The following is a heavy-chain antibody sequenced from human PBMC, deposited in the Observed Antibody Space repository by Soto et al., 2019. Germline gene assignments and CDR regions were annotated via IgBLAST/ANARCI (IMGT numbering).Heavy chain of an antibody. CDR2: IWYDGSNK. Sequence: GGSLRLSCAASGFTFSSYGMHWVRQAPGKGLEWVAVIWYDGSNKYYADSVKGRFTISRDNSKNTLYLQMNSLRAEDTAVYYCAGNRLAARPPLYYGMDVWGQGTTVTVSS. CDR1: GFTFSSYG. J-gene: IGHJ6*02. D-gene: IGHD6-6*01. CDR3: AGNRLAARPPLYYGMDV. V-gene: IGHV3-33*01.